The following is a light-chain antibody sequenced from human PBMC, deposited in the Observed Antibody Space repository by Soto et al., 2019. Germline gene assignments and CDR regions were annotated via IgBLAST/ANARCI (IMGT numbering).Light chain of an antibody. CDR2: AAS. Sequence: DIQMTQSPSSLSASVGDRVTITFRASQSISTYLNWYQQKPGKAPKLLIYAASSLQSGVPSRFSGSGSGTDFTLTISSLRPEDFATYYCQQSYNTLFTFGPGTKVDIK. CDR1: QSISTY. CDR3: QQSYNTLFT. J-gene: IGKJ3*01. V-gene: IGKV1-39*01.